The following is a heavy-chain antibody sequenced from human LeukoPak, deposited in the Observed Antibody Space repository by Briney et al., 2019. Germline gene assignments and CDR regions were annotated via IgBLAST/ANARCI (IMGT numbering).Heavy chain of an antibody. CDR3: ARDVYSSGWYPCDY. J-gene: IGHJ4*02. CDR1: GYTFTSYG. D-gene: IGHD6-19*01. V-gene: IGHV1-18*01. CDR2: ISAYNGNT. Sequence: ASVKVSCKASGYTFTSYGISWVRQAPGQGLEWMGWISAYNGNTNYAQKLQGRVTMTTDTSTSTACMELRSLRSDDTAVYYCARDVYSSGWYPCDYWGQGTLVTVSS.